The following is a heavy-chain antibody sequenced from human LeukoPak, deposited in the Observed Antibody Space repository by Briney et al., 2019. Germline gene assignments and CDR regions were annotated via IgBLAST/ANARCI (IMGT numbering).Heavy chain of an antibody. CDR3: ANIGYVTLNVVRDY. J-gene: IGHJ4*02. CDR2: ISSSSITI. CDR1: GFTFSSYS. V-gene: IGHV3-48*01. D-gene: IGHD3-22*01. Sequence: PGGSLRLSCAASGFTFSSYSMNWVRQAPGKGLEWVSYISSSSITIYYADSVKGRFTISRDNAKSSLYLQMNSLRAEDTAVYYCANIGYVTLNVVRDYWGQGTPVTVSS.